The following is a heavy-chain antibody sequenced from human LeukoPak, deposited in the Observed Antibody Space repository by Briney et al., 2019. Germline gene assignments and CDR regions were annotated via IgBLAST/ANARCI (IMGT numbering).Heavy chain of an antibody. J-gene: IGHJ4*02. D-gene: IGHD3-3*01. CDR3: TRVFGGYDVSDS. CDR2: IKKDGSQK. Sequence: GGSLRLSCAASGFTFSSFWMSWVGQAPGKGLEGVANIKKDGSQKYYVDSVEGRFTISRDNAKNSLYLQMDSLRLDDTAVYYCTRVFGGYDVSDSWGQGTRVTVSS. CDR1: GFTFSSFW. V-gene: IGHV3-7*03.